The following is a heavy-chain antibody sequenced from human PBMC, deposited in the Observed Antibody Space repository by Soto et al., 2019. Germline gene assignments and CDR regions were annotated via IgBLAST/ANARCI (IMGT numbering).Heavy chain of an antibody. CDR2: IYYSGST. CDR1: GGSIISYY. J-gene: IGHJ5*02. V-gene: IGHV4-59*12. CDR3: ARGARGAAAGSPWFDP. Sequence: SETLSLTCTVSGGSIISYYWSWILQPPWKGLEWIGYIYYSGSTNYNPSLKSRVTISVDRSKNQFSLKLSSVTAADTAVYYCARGARGAAAGSPWFDPCCQGTLVTVSS. D-gene: IGHD6-13*01.